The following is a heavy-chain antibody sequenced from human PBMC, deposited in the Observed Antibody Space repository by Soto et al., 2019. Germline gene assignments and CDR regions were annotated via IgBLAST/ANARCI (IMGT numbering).Heavy chain of an antibody. J-gene: IGHJ4*02. CDR1: GFTFSSYA. CDR2: ISGSGGST. Sequence: GGSLRLSCAASGFTFSSYAMSWVRQAPGKGLEWVSAISGSGGSTYYADSVKGRFTISRDNSKNTLYLQMNSLRAEDTAVYYCASDGPCSSTSCYEASFDYWGQGTLVTVSS. CDR3: ASDGPCSSTSCYEASFDY. V-gene: IGHV3-23*01. D-gene: IGHD2-2*01.